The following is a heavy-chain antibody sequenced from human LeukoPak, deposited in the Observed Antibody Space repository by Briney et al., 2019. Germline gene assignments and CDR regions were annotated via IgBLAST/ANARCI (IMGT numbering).Heavy chain of an antibody. J-gene: IGHJ4*02. CDR3: ARPPPGDSSGYYID. CDR2: ISDSGGRT. CDR1: GFTFSSYA. Sequence: PGGSLRLSCAASGFTFSSYAMSWVRQAPGKGLEWVAGISDSGGRTNYADSVKGRFTISRDNPKNTLYLQMNSLRAEDTAVYYCARPPPGDSSGYYIDWGQGTLVTVSS. D-gene: IGHD3-22*01. V-gene: IGHV3-23*01.